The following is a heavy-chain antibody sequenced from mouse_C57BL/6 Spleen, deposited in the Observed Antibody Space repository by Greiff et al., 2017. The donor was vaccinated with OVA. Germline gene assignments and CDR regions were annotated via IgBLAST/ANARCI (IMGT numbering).Heavy chain of an antibody. CDR3: ASYYYGSSPHWYFDV. CDR1: GYTFTSYW. D-gene: IGHD1-1*01. CDR2: IDPSDSYT. V-gene: IGHV1-50*01. Sequence: QVQLQQPGAELVKPGASVKLSCKASGYTFTSYWMQWVNQRPGQGLEWIGEIDPSDSYTNYNQKFKGKATLTVDTSSSTAYMQLSSLTSEDSAVYYCASYYYGSSPHWYFDVWGTGTTVTVSS. J-gene: IGHJ1*03.